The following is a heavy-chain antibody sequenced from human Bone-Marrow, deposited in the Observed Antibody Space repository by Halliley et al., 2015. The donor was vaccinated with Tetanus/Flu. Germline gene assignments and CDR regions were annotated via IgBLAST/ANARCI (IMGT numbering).Heavy chain of an antibody. CDR2: LLFDGSIG. J-gene: IGHJ4*02. CDR3: ARESQRRRRDTDC. V-gene: IGHV3-30*03. Sequence: DWVALLLFDGSIGYFANSVKGRFTTSRDNFKNAVYLQLNSLRAEGPAVYYCARESQRRRRDTDCWGQGTLVTVSS. D-gene: IGHD5-18*01.